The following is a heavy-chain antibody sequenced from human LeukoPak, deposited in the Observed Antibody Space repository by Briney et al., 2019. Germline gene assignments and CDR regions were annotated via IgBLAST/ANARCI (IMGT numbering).Heavy chain of an antibody. Sequence: GGSLRLSCAASGFTFSSYWMHWVRQAPGKGPVWVSRISTDGTTTNYAGSVKGRFTISRDNAKSTLYLQMNSLRAEDTAVYYCASYRNSNYGYSDYWGQGTLVTVSS. CDR2: ISTDGTTT. V-gene: IGHV3-74*01. CDR1: GFTFSSYW. D-gene: IGHD3-10*01. J-gene: IGHJ4*02. CDR3: ASYRNSNYGYSDY.